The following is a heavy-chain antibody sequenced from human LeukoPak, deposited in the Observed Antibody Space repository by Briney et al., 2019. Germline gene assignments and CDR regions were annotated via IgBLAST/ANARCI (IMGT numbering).Heavy chain of an antibody. D-gene: IGHD3-22*01. CDR2: INHRGST. CDR3: ARVGDTSGYFQHFDY. J-gene: IGHJ4*01. V-gene: IGHV4-38-2*02. Sequence: SXXXSXTXXXXGXXISTDYXWGWIRPAPGKGLEYIGIINHRGSTNYNPSLKSRVTISPDTSKNQFSLNLSSVTAADTAVYYCARVGDTSGYFQHFDYWGQGILVTVSS. CDR1: GXXISTDYX.